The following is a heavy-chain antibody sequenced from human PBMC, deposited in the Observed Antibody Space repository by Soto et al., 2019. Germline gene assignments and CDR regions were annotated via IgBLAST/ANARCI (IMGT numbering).Heavy chain of an antibody. D-gene: IGHD3-3*01. CDR1: GGSISSYY. J-gene: IGHJ4*02. CDR3: ARDVAYYDFWSGYYLYYFDY. CDR2: IYYSGST. V-gene: IGHV4-59*01. Sequence: PSETLSLTCTVSGGSISSYYWSWIRQPPGKGLEWIGYIYYSGSTNYNPSLKSRVTISVDTSKNQFSLKLSSVTAADTAVYYCARDVAYYDFWSGYYLYYFDYWGQGTLVTAPQ.